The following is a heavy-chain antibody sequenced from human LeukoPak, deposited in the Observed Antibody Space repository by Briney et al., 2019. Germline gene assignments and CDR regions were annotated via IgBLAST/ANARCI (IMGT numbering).Heavy chain of an antibody. CDR3: ASSHSSSWYGYYYGMDV. D-gene: IGHD6-13*01. CDR2: ITNSGNTI. CDR1: GFTFNTYS. J-gene: IGHJ6*02. V-gene: IGHV3-48*04. Sequence: GGSLRLSCAASGFTFNTYSMNWVRRAPGKGLEWVSYITNSGNTIYYADSVKGRFTISRDNAKNSVSLQMNSLRAEDTAVYYCASSHSSSWYGYYYGMDVWGQGTTVTVSS.